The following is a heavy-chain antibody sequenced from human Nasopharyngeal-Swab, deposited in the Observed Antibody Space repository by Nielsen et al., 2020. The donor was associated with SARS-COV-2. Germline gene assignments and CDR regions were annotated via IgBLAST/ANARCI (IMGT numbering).Heavy chain of an antibody. D-gene: IGHD3-10*01. V-gene: IGHV3-73*01. J-gene: IGHJ3*02. CDR2: IRSKPNNYAT. Sequence: GGSLRLSCAASGFSFTASAINWVRQASGKGLEWVGRIRSKPNNYATSYGVSVRGRFTISRDDSKNTAYLQMNSLKTEDTAVYYCARVNPASGSYYGAIDIWGQGTMVTVSS. CDR1: GFSFTASA. CDR3: ARVNPASGSYYGAIDI.